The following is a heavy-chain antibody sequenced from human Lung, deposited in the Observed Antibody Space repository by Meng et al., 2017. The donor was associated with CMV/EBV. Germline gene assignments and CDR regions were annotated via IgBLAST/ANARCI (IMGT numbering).Heavy chain of an antibody. Sequence: FSSSAMHWVRQAPGKGLEYFSAISSNGGSTYYADSVKGRFTISRDNSKNTLYLQMGSLRAEDMAVYYCARGSIDYYDSSGYYGLFDYWGQGTLVTVSS. CDR2: ISSNGGST. CDR1: FSSSA. J-gene: IGHJ4*02. V-gene: IGHV3-64*02. D-gene: IGHD3-22*01. CDR3: ARGSIDYYDSSGYYGLFDY.